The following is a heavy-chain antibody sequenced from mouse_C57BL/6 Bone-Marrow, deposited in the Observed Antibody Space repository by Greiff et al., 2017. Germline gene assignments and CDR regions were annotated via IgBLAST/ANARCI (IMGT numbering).Heavy chain of an antibody. Sequence: EVKLVESGGGLVKPGGSLKLSCAASGFTFSSYAMSWVRQTPEKRLEWVATISDGGSYTSYPDNVKGRFPLSRDNAKNNLYLLVDHLKSEDTARYYCARELRTYFDYGGQGTTLTVSS. CDR3: ARELRTYFDY. V-gene: IGHV5-4*01. CDR2: ISDGGSYT. D-gene: IGHD1-1*01. J-gene: IGHJ2*01. CDR1: GFTFSSYA.